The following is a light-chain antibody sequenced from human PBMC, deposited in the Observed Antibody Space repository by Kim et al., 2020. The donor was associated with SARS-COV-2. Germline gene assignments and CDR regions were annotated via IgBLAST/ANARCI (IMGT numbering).Light chain of an antibody. V-gene: IGLV2-14*04. CDR2: DVS. J-gene: IGLJ3*02. CDR1: SSDVGGYNY. CDR3: SSYTSSSTPV. Sequence: GQSITISCPGTSSDVGGYNYVSWYQQHPGKAPKLMIYDVSKRPSGVANRFSGSKSGNTASLTISGLQAEDEADYYCSSYTSSSTPVFGGGTQLTVL.